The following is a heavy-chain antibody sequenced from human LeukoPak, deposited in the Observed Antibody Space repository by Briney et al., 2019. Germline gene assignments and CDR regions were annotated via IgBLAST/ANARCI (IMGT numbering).Heavy chain of an antibody. D-gene: IGHD4-23*01. V-gene: IGHV4-59*01. J-gene: IGHJ5*02. CDR2: IYYSGST. CDR3: AGYSTRFNWFDP. CDR1: GGSISSYY. Sequence: SETLSLTCTVSGGSISSYYWSWIRQPPGKGLEWIGYIYYSGSTNYNPSLKSRVTISVDTSKNQFSLKLSSVTAADTAVYYCAGYSTRFNWFDPWGQGTLVTVTS.